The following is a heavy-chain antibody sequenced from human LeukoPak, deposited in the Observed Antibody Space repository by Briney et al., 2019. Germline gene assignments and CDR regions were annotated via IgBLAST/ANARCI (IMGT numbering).Heavy chain of an antibody. CDR1: GDSINNNKW. CDR2: INHSGST. Sequence: SETLSLTCAVSGDSINNNKWWSWVRQPPGKGLEWIGEINHSGSTNYNPSLKSRVTISVDTSKNQFSLKLSSVTAADTAVYYCARRDDNWGQGTLVTVSS. D-gene: IGHD3-9*01. V-gene: IGHV4-4*02. J-gene: IGHJ4*02. CDR3: ARRDDN.